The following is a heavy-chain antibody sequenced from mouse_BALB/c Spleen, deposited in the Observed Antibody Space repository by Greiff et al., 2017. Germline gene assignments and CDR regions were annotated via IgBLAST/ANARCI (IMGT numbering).Heavy chain of an antibody. CDR2: INSNGGST. CDR3: ARDYGSSYGAMDY. CDR1: GFTFSSYG. D-gene: IGHD1-1*01. J-gene: IGHJ4*01. Sequence: EVKLVESGGGLVQPGGSLKLSCAASGFTFSSYGMSWVRQTPDKRLELVATINSNGGSTYYPDSVKGRFTISRDNAKNTLYLQMSSLKSEDTAMYYCARDYGSSYGAMDYWGQGTSVTVSS. V-gene: IGHV5-6-3*01.